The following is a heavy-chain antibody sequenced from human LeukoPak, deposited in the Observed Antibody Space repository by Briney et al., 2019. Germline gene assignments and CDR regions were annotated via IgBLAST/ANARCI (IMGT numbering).Heavy chain of an antibody. CDR2: IWYDGSNK. D-gene: IGHD6-13*01. V-gene: IGHV3-33*01. Sequence: GGSLRLSCVASGFTFSSYGMHWVRQAPGKGLEWVAVIWYDGSNKYYADSVKGRFTISRDNSKNTLYLQMNSLRAEDTAVYYCARDKEQQLVLSYYYGMDVWGQGTTVTVSS. CDR1: GFTFSSYG. J-gene: IGHJ6*02. CDR3: ARDKEQQLVLSYYYGMDV.